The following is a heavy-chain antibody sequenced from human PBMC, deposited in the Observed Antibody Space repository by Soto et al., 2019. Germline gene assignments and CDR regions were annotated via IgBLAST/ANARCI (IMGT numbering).Heavy chain of an antibody. CDR1: GGSITGYY. CDR2: IYYSGST. D-gene: IGHD5-12*01. J-gene: IGHJ4*02. V-gene: IGHV4-59*01. Sequence: SETLSLTCTVSGGSITGYYWSWIRQPPGKGLEWIGYIYYSGSTNYNPSLKSRVTMSVDTSKNQFSLKLSSVTAADTAVYYCARGQVATITGVDYWGQGTLVTVSS. CDR3: ARGQVATITGVDY.